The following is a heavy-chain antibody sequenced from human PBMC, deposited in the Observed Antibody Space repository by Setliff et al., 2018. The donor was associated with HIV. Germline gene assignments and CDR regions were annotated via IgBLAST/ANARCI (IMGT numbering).Heavy chain of an antibody. CDR2: IYTSGNT. D-gene: IGHD3-10*01. CDR1: GGSISISD. CDR3: ARRIDNSGTLPDQNWLDP. Sequence: PSETLSLTCTVSGGSISISDGSWIRQPPGKGLEWIGCIYTSGNTNDDPSLKSRVTISVDTSRNQFSLTVSSVTAADTAIYYCARRIDNSGTLPDQNWLDPWGQGSPVTVAS. J-gene: IGHJ5*02. V-gene: IGHV4-4*09.